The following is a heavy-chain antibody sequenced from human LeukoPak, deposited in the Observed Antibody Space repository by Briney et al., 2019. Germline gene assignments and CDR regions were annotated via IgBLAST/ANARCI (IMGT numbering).Heavy chain of an antibody. CDR1: GGSFSGDY. CDR2: INHSGST. D-gene: IGHD3-22*01. J-gene: IGHJ5*02. Sequence: PSETLSLTCAVYGGSFSGDYWSWIRQPPGKGLEWIGEINHSGSTNYNPSLKSRVTISVDTSKNQFSLKLSSVTAADTAVYYCARGLTYYYDSSGYRNWFDPRGQGTLVTVSS. CDR3: ARGLTYYYDSSGYRNWFDP. V-gene: IGHV4-34*01.